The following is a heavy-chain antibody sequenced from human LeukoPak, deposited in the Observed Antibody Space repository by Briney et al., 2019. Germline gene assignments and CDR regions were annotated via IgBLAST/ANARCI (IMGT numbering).Heavy chain of an antibody. CDR1: GFTVSSNY. Sequence: GGSLRLSCAASGFTVSSNYMSWVRQAPGKGLEWVSVIYSGGSTYYADSVKGRFTISRDNAKNSLYLQMNSLRAEDTAVYYCARGPASRFDYWGQGTLVTVSS. V-gene: IGHV3-66*01. J-gene: IGHJ4*02. CDR2: IYSGGST. CDR3: ARGPASRFDY. D-gene: IGHD6-6*01.